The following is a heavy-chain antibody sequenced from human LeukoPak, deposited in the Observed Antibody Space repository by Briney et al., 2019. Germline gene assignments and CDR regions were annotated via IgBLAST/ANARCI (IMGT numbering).Heavy chain of an antibody. J-gene: IGHJ6*02. Sequence: SETLSLTCTVSGGSISSYYWSWIRQPPGKGLEWIGYIYYSGSTNYNPSLKSRVTISVDTSKNQFSLKLSSVTAADTAVYYCARRPAVPSRYGMDVWGQGTTVTVSS. D-gene: IGHD6-19*01. CDR1: GGSISSYY. V-gene: IGHV4-59*01. CDR2: IYYSGST. CDR3: ARRPAVPSRYGMDV.